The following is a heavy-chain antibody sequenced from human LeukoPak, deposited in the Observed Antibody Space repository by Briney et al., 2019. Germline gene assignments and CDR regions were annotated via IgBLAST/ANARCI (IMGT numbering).Heavy chain of an antibody. CDR1: GFTFSSYG. D-gene: IGHD2-2*01. CDR3: AKDRDQLLYYYYGMDV. Sequence: PGRSLRLSCAASGFTFSSYGMHWVRQAPGKGLEWVAVMSYDGSNKYYADSVKGRFTISRDNSKNTLYLQMNSLRAEDTAVYYCAKDRDQLLYYYYGMDVWGQGTTVTVSS. V-gene: IGHV3-30*18. J-gene: IGHJ6*02. CDR2: MSYDGSNK.